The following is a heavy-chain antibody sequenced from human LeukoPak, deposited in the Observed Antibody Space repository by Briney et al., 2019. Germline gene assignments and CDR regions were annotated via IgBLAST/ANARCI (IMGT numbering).Heavy chain of an antibody. V-gene: IGHV1-2*02. Sequence: ASVKVSCKASGYTFTGYYMHWVRQAPGQGLEWMGWINPNSGGTNYAQKFQGRVTMTRDTSISTAYMELSRLRSDDTAVYYCARGYSYGYGYYYYYGMDVWGQGTTVTVSS. CDR3: ARGYSYGYGYYYYYGMDV. CDR1: GYTFTGYY. CDR2: INPNSGGT. D-gene: IGHD5-18*01. J-gene: IGHJ6*02.